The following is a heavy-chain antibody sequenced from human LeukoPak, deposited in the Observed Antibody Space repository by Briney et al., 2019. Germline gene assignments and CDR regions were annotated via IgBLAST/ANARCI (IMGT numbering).Heavy chain of an antibody. CDR3: ARDNRPYYYYLGMDV. CDR1: GGTFSSYA. Sequence: SVKVSCKASGGTFSSYAISWVRQAPGQGLEWMGGIIPIFGTANYAQKFQGRVTITADESTSTAYMELSSLRSEDTAVYYCARDNRPYYYYLGMDVWGKGATVTVCS. V-gene: IGHV1-69*01. CDR2: IIPIFGTA. D-gene: IGHD2/OR15-2a*01. J-gene: IGHJ6*01.